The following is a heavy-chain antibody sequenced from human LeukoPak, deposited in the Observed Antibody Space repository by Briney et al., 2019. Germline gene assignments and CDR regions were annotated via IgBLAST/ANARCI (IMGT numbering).Heavy chain of an antibody. CDR3: AKCVFYDSSGDIDY. V-gene: IGHV3-23*01. J-gene: IGHJ4*02. Sequence: PGGSLRLSCAASGFTFSSYAMRWVRQAPGKGLEWVSAISGSGGSTYYADSVKGRFTISRDNSKNTLYLQMNSLRAEDTAVYYCAKCVFYDSSGDIDYWGQGTLVTVSS. CDR2: ISGSGGST. CDR1: GFTFSSYA. D-gene: IGHD3-22*01.